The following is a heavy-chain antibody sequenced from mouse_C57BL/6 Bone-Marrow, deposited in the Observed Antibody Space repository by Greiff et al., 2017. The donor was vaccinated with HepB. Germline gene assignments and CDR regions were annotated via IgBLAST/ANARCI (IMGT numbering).Heavy chain of an antibody. CDR2: ISSGSSTI. D-gene: IGHD1-1*01. CDR3: ARPGDYYGSSYWYFDV. J-gene: IGHJ1*03. CDR1: GFTFSDYG. Sequence: DVKLVESGGGLVKPGGSLKLSCAASGFTFSDYGMHWVRQAPEKGLEWVAYISSGSSTIYYADTVKGRFTISRDNAKNTLFLQMTSLRSEDTAMYYCARPGDYYGSSYWYFDVWGTGTTVTVSS. V-gene: IGHV5-17*01.